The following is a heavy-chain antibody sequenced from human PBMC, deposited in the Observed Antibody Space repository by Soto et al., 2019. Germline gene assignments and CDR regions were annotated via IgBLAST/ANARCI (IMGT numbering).Heavy chain of an antibody. D-gene: IGHD2-15*01. Sequence: QVQLQESGPGLVKPSQTLSLTCTVSGGSISSGGYYWSWIRQHPGKGLEWIGYIYYSGSTYYNPSLTRRVTTSVDTSKNQFSLKLSSVTAADTAVYYCARDFCSGGSCSGDWGQGTLVTVSS. CDR3: ARDFCSGGSCSGD. J-gene: IGHJ4*02. V-gene: IGHV4-31*03. CDR2: IYYSGST. CDR1: GGSISSGGYY.